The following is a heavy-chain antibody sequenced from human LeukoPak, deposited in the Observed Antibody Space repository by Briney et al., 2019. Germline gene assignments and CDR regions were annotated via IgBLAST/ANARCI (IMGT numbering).Heavy chain of an antibody. CDR2: INKDGSDK. J-gene: IGHJ4*02. V-gene: IGHV3-7*01. CDR3: ARLSTAVADSDY. D-gene: IGHD6-13*01. Sequence: GGSLRLSCAASGFTVSSNYMSWVRQAPGKGLEWVANINKDGSDKYYVDSVKGRFTISRDNAKNSLYLQMNSLRAEDTAVYYCARLSTAVADSDYWGQGTLVTVSS. CDR1: GFTVSSNY.